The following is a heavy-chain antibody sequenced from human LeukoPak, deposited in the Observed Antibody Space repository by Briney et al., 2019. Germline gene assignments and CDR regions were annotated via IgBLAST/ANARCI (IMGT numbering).Heavy chain of an antibody. J-gene: IGHJ5*02. CDR3: ARPLFCAFDNCGYWLDP. D-gene: IGHD1-20*01. CDR2: INPNGDAT. Sequence: AASVKVSCKTSGYTFTKYLIHWVRQAPGQGLEWVGTINPNGDATNYAPRLQGRLTLTQDTSTSTVYMELRGLTPDDTAVYYCARPLFCAFDNCGYWLDPWGPGTQVTVSS. CDR1: GYTFTKYL. V-gene: IGHV1-46*01.